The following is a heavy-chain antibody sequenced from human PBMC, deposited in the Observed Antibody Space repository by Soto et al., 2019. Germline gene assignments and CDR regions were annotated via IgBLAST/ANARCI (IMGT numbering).Heavy chain of an antibody. V-gene: IGHV1-8*01. J-gene: IGHJ6*02. CDR2: MNPYSGNT. CDR3: ARGGGDEDHYYSYYYSGIED. D-gene: IGHD1-26*01. CDR1: GYTFTSYD. Sequence: QVQLVQSGAEVKKPGASVKVSCKASGYTFTSYDINWVRQATGQGLVWMGWMNPYSGNTGYAQKFQGRVTITSNTSISTVEVELSSLRAEDTAMYYCARGGGDEDHYYSYYYSGIEDWGQEPTVTVCS.